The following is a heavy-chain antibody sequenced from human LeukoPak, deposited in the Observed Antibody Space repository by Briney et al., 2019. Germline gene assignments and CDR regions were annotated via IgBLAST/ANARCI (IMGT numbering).Heavy chain of an antibody. CDR1: GGSISSSSYY. CDR3: ARASPGLFLAFDI. CDR2: IYYSGST. Sequence: SETLSLTCTVSGGSISSSSYYWSWIRQPPGKGLEWIGYIYYSGSTNYNPSLKSRVTISVDTSKNQFSLKLSSVTAADTAMYYCARASPGLFLAFDIWGQGTMVTVSS. D-gene: IGHD2-2*01. V-gene: IGHV4-61*05. J-gene: IGHJ3*02.